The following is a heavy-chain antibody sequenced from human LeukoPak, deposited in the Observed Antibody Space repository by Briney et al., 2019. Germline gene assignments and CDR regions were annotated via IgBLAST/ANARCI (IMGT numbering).Heavy chain of an antibody. CDR2: ISYDGSSK. D-gene: IGHD3-22*01. V-gene: IGHV3-30*04. J-gene: IGHJ4*02. CDR1: GFTFSSYA. Sequence: GGSLRLSCAASGFTFSSYAMHWVRQAPGKGLEWVAVISYDGSSKYYADSVKGRFTISRDNSKNTLYLQMNSLRAEDTAVYYCARDLPSNYYYDSSGYYYWGQGTLVTVSS. CDR3: ARDLPSNYYYDSSGYYY.